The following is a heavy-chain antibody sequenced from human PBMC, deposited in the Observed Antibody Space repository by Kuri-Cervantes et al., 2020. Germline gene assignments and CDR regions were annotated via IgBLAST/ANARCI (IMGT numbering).Heavy chain of an antibody. J-gene: IGHJ6*03. CDR3: ARGDGSADYYYYYMDV. CDR1: GYSINSGYY. D-gene: IGHD3-10*01. CDR2: LYHNGGT. V-gene: IGHV4-38-2*01. Sequence: GSLRLSCGVSGYSINSGYYWGWVRQPPGKGLEWIGNLYHNGGTDYNPSLKSRVSISADTSKNEFSLRLDSVTAADTAVYYCARGDGSADYYYYYMDVWGKGTTVTVSS.